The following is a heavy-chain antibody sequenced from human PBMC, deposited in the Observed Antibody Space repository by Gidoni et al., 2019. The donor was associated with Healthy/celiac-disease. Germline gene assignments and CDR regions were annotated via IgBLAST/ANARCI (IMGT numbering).Heavy chain of an antibody. CDR2: TYCRSKLYT. Sequence: VQLQQAGPGLVKPSQTLELTCVIHGDSVSRHRAAWNWIRQSPSRGLEWLGRTYCRSKLYTDYAVSVKRRITINPDTSKNQFSLQLNSVTPEDTAVYYCARDLRIAAARCMDVWGQGTPVTVSS. D-gene: IGHD6-13*01. CDR3: ARDLRIAAARCMDV. V-gene: IGHV6-1*01. CDR1: GDSVSRHRAA. J-gene: IGHJ6*02.